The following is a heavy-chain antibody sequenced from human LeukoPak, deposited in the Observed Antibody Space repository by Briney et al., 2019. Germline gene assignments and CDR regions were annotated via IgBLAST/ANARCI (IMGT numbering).Heavy chain of an antibody. J-gene: IGHJ4*02. Sequence: SETLSLTCTGSGVSISSYYWSWIRQPPGKGLEWIGYICYSGSTNYNPSLKSRVTISVDTSKNQFSLKLSSVTAADTAVYYCARVMDDSSGYDFDYWGQGTLVTVSS. CDR2: ICYSGST. V-gene: IGHV4-59*01. CDR1: GVSISSYY. D-gene: IGHD3-22*01. CDR3: ARVMDDSSGYDFDY.